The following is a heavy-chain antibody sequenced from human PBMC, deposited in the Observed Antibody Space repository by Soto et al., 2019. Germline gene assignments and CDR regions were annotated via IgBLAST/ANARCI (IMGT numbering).Heavy chain of an antibody. V-gene: IGHV3-66*01. CDR2: IYSGGST. CDR1: GFTVSSNY. Sequence: GGSLRLSCAASGFTVSSNYMSWVRQAPGKGLEWVSVIYSGGSTYYADSVKGRFTISRDNSKNTLYLQMNSLRAEDTAVYYCARGGTYDILTGSPGYFDIGGQGTMVTLSS. CDR3: ARGGTYDILTGSPGYFDI. J-gene: IGHJ3*02. D-gene: IGHD3-9*01.